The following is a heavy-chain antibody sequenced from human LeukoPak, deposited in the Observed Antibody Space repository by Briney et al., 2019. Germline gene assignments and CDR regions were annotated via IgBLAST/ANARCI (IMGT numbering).Heavy chain of an antibody. CDR2: ISGDGGST. J-gene: IGHJ4*02. D-gene: IGHD2-15*01. CDR1: GFTFTNHA. CDR3: ANRIFLPYFDY. Sequence: GGSVRLSCVTSGFTFTNHAMSWVRQAPGKGLEWVSAISGDGGSTYYADSVKGRFTIARDNSKNTLFLLINSLRAEDTAVYYCANRIFLPYFDYWGQGTLVTVSS. V-gene: IGHV3-23*01.